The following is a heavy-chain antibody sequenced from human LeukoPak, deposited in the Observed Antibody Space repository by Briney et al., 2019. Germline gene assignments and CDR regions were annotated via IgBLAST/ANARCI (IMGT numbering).Heavy chain of an antibody. J-gene: IGHJ4*02. CDR3: ARGPQSDGGNFDY. CDR2: MNPNSGNT. Sequence: ASVKVSCKASGYTFTSYDINWVRQATGQGLEWMGWMNPNSGNTGYAQKFQGRVTMTRNTSISTAFMELSSLRSEDTAVYYCARGPQSDGGNFDYWGQGTLVTVSS. V-gene: IGHV1-8*01. D-gene: IGHD4-23*01. CDR1: GYTFTSYD.